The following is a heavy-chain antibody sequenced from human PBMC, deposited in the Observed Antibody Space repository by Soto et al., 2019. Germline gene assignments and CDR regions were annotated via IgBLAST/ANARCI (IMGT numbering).Heavy chain of an antibody. CDR2: ITNSGGTT. V-gene: IGHV3-23*01. Sequence: EVQLLESGGGLVQPGGSLRLSCAVSGFTFNTYAMNWVRQAPGKGLEWVSSITNSGGTTYYADSVKGRFTISRDNSKNTLYLQMNSLRVEDSAVYYCAKGATGTYYWGQGTLVTVSS. CDR1: GFTFNTYA. J-gene: IGHJ4*02. D-gene: IGHD1-1*01. CDR3: AKGATGTYY.